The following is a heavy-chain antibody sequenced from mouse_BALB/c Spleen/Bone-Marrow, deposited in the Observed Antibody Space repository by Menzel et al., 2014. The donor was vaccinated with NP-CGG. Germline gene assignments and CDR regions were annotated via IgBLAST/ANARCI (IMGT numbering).Heavy chain of an antibody. D-gene: IGHD2-1*01. V-gene: IGHV1-9*01. CDR3: AREDGNHVGFAY. CDR2: ILPGSGST. J-gene: IGHJ3*01. Sequence: VQLQQSGAELMKPGASVKISCKATGYTFSSYWIEWVKQRPGHGLEWIGEILPGSGSTNYNEKFKGKATFTADTSSNTAYMQLSSLTSEDSAVYYCAREDGNHVGFAYWSQGTLVTDSA. CDR1: GYTFSSYW.